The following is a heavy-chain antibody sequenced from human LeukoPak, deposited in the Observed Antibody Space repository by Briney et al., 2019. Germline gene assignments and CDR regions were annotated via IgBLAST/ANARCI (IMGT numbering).Heavy chain of an antibody. V-gene: IGHV3-21*04. CDR2: ISSSSSYI. CDR3: AGSFLTKYCSSTSCPTEDYYGMDV. J-gene: IGHJ6*02. Sequence: PGGSLRLSCAASGFTFSSYAMNWVRQAPGKGLEWVSSISSSSSYIYYADSVKGRFTISRDNAKNSLYLQMNSLRAEDTALYYCAGSFLTKYCSSTSCPTEDYYGMDVWGQGTTVTVSS. CDR1: GFTFSSYA. D-gene: IGHD2-2*01.